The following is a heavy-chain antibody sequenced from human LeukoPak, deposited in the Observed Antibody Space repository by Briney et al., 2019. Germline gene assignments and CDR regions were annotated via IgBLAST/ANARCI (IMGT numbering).Heavy chain of an antibody. V-gene: IGHV3-48*03. CDR2: ISSISSTI. D-gene: IGHD1-26*01. CDR1: GFTFSSYE. Sequence: GGSLRLSCAASGFTFSSYEMNWVRQAPGKGLEWISYISSISSTIYYADSVNDRFSISRDNHKNSLSLQMKSLRAGDTAVYYCVRDSAVGATYGDAFDIWGQGTMLTVSS. J-gene: IGHJ3*02. CDR3: VRDSAVGATYGDAFDI.